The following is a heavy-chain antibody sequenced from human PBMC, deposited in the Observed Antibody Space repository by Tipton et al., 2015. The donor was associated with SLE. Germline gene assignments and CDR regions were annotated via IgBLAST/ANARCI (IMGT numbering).Heavy chain of an antibody. Sequence: TLSLTCTVSGGSISSHYWSWIRQPPGKGLEWIGYIYYSGSTNYNPSLKSRVTISVDTSKNQFSLKLSSGTAADTAVYYCARDWGGYCSSTSCLGGFDYWGQGTLVTVSS. CDR2: IYYSGST. CDR3: ARDWGGYCSSTSCLGGFDY. D-gene: IGHD2-2*03. CDR1: GGSISSHY. V-gene: IGHV4-59*11. J-gene: IGHJ4*02.